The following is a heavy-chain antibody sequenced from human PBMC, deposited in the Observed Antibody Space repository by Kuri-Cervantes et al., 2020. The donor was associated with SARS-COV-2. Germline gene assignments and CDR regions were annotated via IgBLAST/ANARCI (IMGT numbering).Heavy chain of an antibody. V-gene: IGHV7-4-1*02. CDR3: ARVPRLGVVPDTFDI. Sequence: ASFKVSCKASGYTFTNYAIKWVRQAPGQGLEWMGWINTNTGNPAYAQGFTGRCVFSLDTSVSTAYLQISSLKAEDTAVYYCARVPRLGVVPDTFDIWGQGTRVTVSS. D-gene: IGHD3-3*01. J-gene: IGHJ3*02. CDR2: INTNTGNP. CDR1: GYTFTNYA.